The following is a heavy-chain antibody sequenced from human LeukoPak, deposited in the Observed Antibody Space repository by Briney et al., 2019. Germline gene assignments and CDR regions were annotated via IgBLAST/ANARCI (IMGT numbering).Heavy chain of an antibody. J-gene: IGHJ1*01. Sequence: PSETLSLTCTVSGGSISSYYWSWIRQPPGKGLEWIGYIYYSGITDYHPSLRSRVTISVDTSKNQFSLELSSVTAADTAVYYCAREDYCGGGSCYSGYFQHWGQGTLGTVSS. D-gene: IGHD2-15*01. CDR2: IYYSGIT. V-gene: IGHV4-59*01. CDR3: AREDYCGGGSCYSGYFQH. CDR1: GGSISSYY.